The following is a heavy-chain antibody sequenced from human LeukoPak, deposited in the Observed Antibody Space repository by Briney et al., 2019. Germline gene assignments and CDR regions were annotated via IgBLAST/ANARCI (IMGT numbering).Heavy chain of an antibody. D-gene: IGHD3-22*01. CDR2: INHSGST. J-gene: IGHJ4*02. Sequence: SETLSLTCAVYGGSFSDYYWSWIRQPPGKGLEWIGEINHSGSTNYNPSLKSRVTISVDTSKNQFSLKLSSVTAADTAVYYCARAGESDSSGYYGHWGQGTLVTVSS. CDR1: GGSFSDYY. CDR3: ARAGESDSSGYYGH. V-gene: IGHV4-34*01.